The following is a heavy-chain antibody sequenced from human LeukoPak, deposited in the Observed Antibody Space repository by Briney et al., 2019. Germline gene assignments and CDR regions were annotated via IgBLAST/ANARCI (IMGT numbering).Heavy chain of an antibody. V-gene: IGHV4-59*01. CDR1: GGSINSYY. CDR2: IYDSGST. Sequence: SETLSLTCTVSGGSINSYYWSWIRQPPGKGLEWIGYIYDSGSTNYNPSLKSRVTISVDTSKNQFSLKLTSVTAADTAVYYCASSYSSSWFRFDYWGQGTPVTVSS. CDR3: ASSYSSSWFRFDY. J-gene: IGHJ4*02. D-gene: IGHD6-13*01.